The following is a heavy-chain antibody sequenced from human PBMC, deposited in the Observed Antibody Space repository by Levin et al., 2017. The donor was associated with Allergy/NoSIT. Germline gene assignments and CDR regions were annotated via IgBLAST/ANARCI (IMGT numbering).Heavy chain of an antibody. D-gene: IGHD3-10*01. CDR3: ARDHRGYYVAGSSTYYYYGMDV. CDR1: GGSISSYY. V-gene: IGHV4-59*01. J-gene: IGHJ6*02. CDR2: IYYSGTT. Sequence: SQTLSLTCTVSGGSISSYYWSWIRQPPGKGLEWIGYIYYSGTTNYNPSLKSRVTISVDTSKDQFSLKLSPVTAADTAVYFCARDHRGYYVAGSSTYYYYGMDVWGQGTTVTVSS.